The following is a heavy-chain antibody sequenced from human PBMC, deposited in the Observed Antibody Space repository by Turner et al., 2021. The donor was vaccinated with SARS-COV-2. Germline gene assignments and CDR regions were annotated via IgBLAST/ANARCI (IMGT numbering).Heavy chain of an antibody. D-gene: IGHD5-12*01. Sequence: QLQLQESGPGLVKPSETLSLTCTVSGGSISSSSYYWGWIRQPPGKGLEWIGSIYYSGSTYYNPSLKSRVTISVDTSKNQFSLKLSSVTAADTAVYYCVTEYVDIVPTHRYFYYAMDVWGQGTTVTVSS. CDR2: IYYSGST. V-gene: IGHV4-39*01. CDR3: VTEYVDIVPTHRYFYYAMDV. CDR1: GGSISSSSYY. J-gene: IGHJ6*02.